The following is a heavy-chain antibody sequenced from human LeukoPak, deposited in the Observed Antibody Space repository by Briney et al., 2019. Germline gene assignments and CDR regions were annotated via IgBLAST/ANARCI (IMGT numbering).Heavy chain of an antibody. V-gene: IGHV3-64*01. CDR3: ARDLSVVVITTSLAY. J-gene: IGHJ4*02. D-gene: IGHD3-22*01. Sequence: PGGSLRLSCAASGFIFSSYSMNWVRQAPGKGLEYVSAISSNGGSTYYANSMKGRFTISRDNSKNTLYLQMGSLRAEDMAVYYCARDLSVVVITTSLAYWGQGTLVTVSS. CDR2: ISSNGGST. CDR1: GFIFSSYS.